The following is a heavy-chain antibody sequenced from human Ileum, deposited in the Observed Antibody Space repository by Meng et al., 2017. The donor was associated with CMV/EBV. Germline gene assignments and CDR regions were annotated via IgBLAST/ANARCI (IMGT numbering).Heavy chain of an antibody. Sequence: SCKASGYTFKTKYIHWVRQAPGHGLEWMGRLIASDGRTIYAPNFQGRVILTRDTSTRTGYMELIGLRSGDTAVYYCATDGGHYDLDFWGQGTLVTVSS. J-gene: IGHJ4*02. V-gene: IGHV1-46*02. CDR1: GYTFKTKY. CDR3: ATDGGHYDLDF. CDR2: LIASDGRT. D-gene: IGHD3-3*01.